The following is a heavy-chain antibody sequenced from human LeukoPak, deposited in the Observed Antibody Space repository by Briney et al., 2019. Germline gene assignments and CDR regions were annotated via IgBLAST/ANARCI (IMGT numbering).Heavy chain of an antibody. D-gene: IGHD2-2*03. CDR1: GFTFNSYW. CDR2: IKQDGSET. Sequence: GGSLRLSCAASGFTFNSYWMNWVRQAPGKGLEWVATIKQDGSETYYVGSVRGRFTISRDNTKSSLFLQMNALRPDDTAVYYCASPPLGYCSSTSCRFDYWGQGTLVTVSS. CDR3: ASPPLGYCSSTSCRFDY. J-gene: IGHJ4*02. V-gene: IGHV3-7*01.